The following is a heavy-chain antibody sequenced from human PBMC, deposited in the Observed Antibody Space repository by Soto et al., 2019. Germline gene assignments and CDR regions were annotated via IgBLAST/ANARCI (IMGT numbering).Heavy chain of an antibody. D-gene: IGHD3-10*01. J-gene: IGHJ4*02. CDR1: GGSISSGGYD. Sequence: QVQLQESGPGLVKPSQTLSLTCTVSGGSISSGGYDWSWIRQHPGKGLEWIGYIYYSGSTYYNPSINSRVTISVDTSKNRFSLKLSSVTAADTAVYYCAREGYGSGSSFDYWGQGTLVTVSS. V-gene: IGHV4-31*03. CDR2: IYYSGST. CDR3: AREGYGSGSSFDY.